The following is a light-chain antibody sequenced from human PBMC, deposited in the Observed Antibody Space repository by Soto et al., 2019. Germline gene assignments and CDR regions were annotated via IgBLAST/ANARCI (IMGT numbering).Light chain of an antibody. CDR1: QSISSW. V-gene: IGKV1-5*01. CDR2: DAS. Sequence: DIRMTQSPSSLSASVGDRVTIXCRASQSISSWLAWYQHKPGKAPKLLIYDASSLESGGPSRFSGSGSVTEFTRTISSLQPDDFATYYGQQYNSYSGTFGQGTKVDIK. CDR3: QQYNSYSGT. J-gene: IGKJ1*01.